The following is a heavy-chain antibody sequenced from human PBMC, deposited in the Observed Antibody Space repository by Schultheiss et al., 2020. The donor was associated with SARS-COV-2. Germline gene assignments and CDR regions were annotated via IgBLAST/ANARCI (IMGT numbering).Heavy chain of an antibody. CDR2: ISSNGGST. J-gene: IGHJ6*03. Sequence: GSLRLSCAASGFTVSSYAMHWVRQAPGKGLEYVSAISSNGGSTYYADSVKGRFTISRDNAKNSLYLQMNSLRAEDTAVYYCARTPIVVVPAANDYYYYMDVWGKGTTVTVSS. CDR1: GFTVSSYA. V-gene: IGHV3-64*04. CDR3: ARTPIVVVPAANDYYYYMDV. D-gene: IGHD2-2*01.